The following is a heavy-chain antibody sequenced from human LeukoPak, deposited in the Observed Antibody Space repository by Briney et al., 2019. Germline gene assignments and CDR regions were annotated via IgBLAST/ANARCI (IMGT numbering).Heavy chain of an antibody. Sequence: GGSLRLSCAASGFTFNAFGMNWVRQAPGKGLEWVSYIGTTSGAIYYADSVKGRFTISRDSAKNSLYLQMNSLRAEDTAVYYCARAGGSAIFGVVTTYYFDYWGQGTLVTVSS. CDR1: GFTFNAFG. CDR2: IGTTSGAI. J-gene: IGHJ4*02. CDR3: ARAGGSAIFGVVTTYYFDY. V-gene: IGHV3-48*01. D-gene: IGHD3-3*01.